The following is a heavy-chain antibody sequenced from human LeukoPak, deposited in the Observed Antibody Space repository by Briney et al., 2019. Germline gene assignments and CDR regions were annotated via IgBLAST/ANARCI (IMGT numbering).Heavy chain of an antibody. CDR2: ISGSGGST. Sequence: QPGGSLRLSCAASGFTFSSYAMSWVRQAPGKGLEWVSAISGSGGSTYYADSVKGRFTISRDNSKNTLYLQMNSLRAEDTAVYYCAKDEYCSGGRCYPEYFQHWGQGTLVTVSS. CDR3: AKDEYCSGGRCYPEYFQH. CDR1: GFTFSSYA. J-gene: IGHJ1*01. V-gene: IGHV3-23*01. D-gene: IGHD2-15*01.